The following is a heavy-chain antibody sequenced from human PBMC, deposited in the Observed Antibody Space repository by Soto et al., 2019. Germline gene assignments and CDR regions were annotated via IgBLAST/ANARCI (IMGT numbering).Heavy chain of an antibody. V-gene: IGHV3-48*01. CDR1: GFTFSSYS. CDR3: ARDWEIFGVVITKANDY. CDR2: ISSSSSTI. D-gene: IGHD3-3*01. J-gene: IGHJ4*02. Sequence: EVQLVESGGGLVQPGGSLRLSCAASGFTFSSYSMNWVRQAPGKGLEWVSYISSSSSTIYYADSVKGRFTISRDTAKNSLYLQMNSLRAEDTAVYYWARDWEIFGVVITKANDYWGQGTLVTVSS.